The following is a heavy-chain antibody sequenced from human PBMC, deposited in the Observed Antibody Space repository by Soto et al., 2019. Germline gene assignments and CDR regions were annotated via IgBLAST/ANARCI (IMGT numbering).Heavy chain of an antibody. D-gene: IGHD3-10*01. CDR1: GFSFSHYW. Sequence: PGGSLSLSCAASGFSFSHYWMHWVRQAPGKGLVWVSRISPDGRTTNYADSVKGRFTISRDNAKSTLYLQMNSLTVEDGAVYYCADSWLPTSYWGPGTLVTVSS. V-gene: IGHV3-74*01. CDR2: ISPDGRTT. CDR3: ADSWLPTSY. J-gene: IGHJ4*02.